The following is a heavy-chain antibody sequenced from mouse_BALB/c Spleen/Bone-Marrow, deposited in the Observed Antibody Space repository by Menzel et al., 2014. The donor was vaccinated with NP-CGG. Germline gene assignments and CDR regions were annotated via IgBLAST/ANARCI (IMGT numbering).Heavy chain of an antibody. J-gene: IGHJ3*01. V-gene: IGHV1-7*01. CDR3: TTECNYFFAY. Sequence: QVQLQQSGPELAKPGASVKMSCRASGYTFTSYWMNWVKQRPVQGLEWIGYINPTSGYTEYNQKFKDKATLTTDKSSSTAYIQLSSLTSEYSAVYYCTTECNYFFAYLGQWTLVTVSA. CDR2: INPTSGYT. D-gene: IGHD2-1*01. CDR1: GYTFTSYW.